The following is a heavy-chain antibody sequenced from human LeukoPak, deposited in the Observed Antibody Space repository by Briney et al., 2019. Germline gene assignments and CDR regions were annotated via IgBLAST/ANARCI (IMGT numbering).Heavy chain of an antibody. CDR1: GFTFSSYG. V-gene: IGHV3-30*02. Sequence: GGSLRLSCAASGFTFSSYGMHWVRQAPGKGLEWVALIRYDGRNKYYADSVKGRFTISRDNSKNTLYLQMNSLRAEDTAVYYCAKGVYCSSTSCYRQFDPWGQGTLVTVSS. D-gene: IGHD2-2*01. CDR2: IRYDGRNK. CDR3: AKGVYCSSTSCYRQFDP. J-gene: IGHJ5*02.